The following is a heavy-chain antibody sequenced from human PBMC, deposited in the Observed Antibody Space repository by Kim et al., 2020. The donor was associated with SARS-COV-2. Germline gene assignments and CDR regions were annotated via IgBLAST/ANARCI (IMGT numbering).Heavy chain of an antibody. CDR2: IHATGFT. V-gene: IGHV4-59*08. J-gene: IGHJ5*02. D-gene: IGHD3-16*01. CDR3: ARHQGDGWFDP. Sequence: SETLSLTCTVSGGSLNNYYWSWIRQPPGKGLEWIGYIHATGFTKYNPSLNSRVTISIDLSKKQFSLKLRSVTAADTALYHCARHQGDGWFDPWGQGTLVTVSS. CDR1: GGSLNNYY.